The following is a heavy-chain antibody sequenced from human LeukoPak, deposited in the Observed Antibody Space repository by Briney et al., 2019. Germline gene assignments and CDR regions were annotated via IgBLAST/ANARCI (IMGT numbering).Heavy chain of an antibody. CDR3: ARGGPYCSSTSCHPSNFDY. CDR1: GGSISSYY. V-gene: IGHV4-59*01. CDR2: IYYSGST. D-gene: IGHD2-2*01. Sequence: PSETLSLTCTVSGGSISSYYWSWIRQPPGKGLEWIGYIYYSGSTNYNPSLKSRVTISVDTSKNQFSLKLSSVTAADTAVYYCARGGPYCSSTSCHPSNFDYWGQGTLVTVSS. J-gene: IGHJ4*02.